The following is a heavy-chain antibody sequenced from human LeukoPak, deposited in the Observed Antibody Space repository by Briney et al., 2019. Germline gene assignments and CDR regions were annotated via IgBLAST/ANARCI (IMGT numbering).Heavy chain of an antibody. V-gene: IGHV4-39*01. CDR1: GGPISSSSYY. J-gene: IGHJ4*02. Sequence: SETLSLTCTVSGGPISSSSYYWGWIRQPPGKGLEWIGSIYYSGSTYYNPSLKSRVTISVDTSKNQFSLKLSSVTAADTAVYYCARRSYGLLYFDYWGQGTLVTVSS. CDR3: ARRSYGLLYFDY. D-gene: IGHD5-18*01. CDR2: IYYSGST.